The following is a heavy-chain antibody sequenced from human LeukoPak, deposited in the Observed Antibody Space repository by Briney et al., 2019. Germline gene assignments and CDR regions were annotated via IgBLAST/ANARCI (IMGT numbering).Heavy chain of an antibody. J-gene: IGHJ6*02. CDR3: ARGSRYCSSTSCYLNYYYGMDV. CDR2: IWYDGSNK. CDR1: GFTFSSYG. D-gene: IGHD2-2*01. V-gene: IGHV3-33*01. Sequence: GGSLRLSCAASGFTFSSYGMHWVRQAPGKGLEWVAVIWYDGSNKYYADSVKGRFTISRDNSKNTLYLQMNSLRAEDTAVYYCARGSRYCSSTSCYLNYYYGMDVWGQGTTVTVSS.